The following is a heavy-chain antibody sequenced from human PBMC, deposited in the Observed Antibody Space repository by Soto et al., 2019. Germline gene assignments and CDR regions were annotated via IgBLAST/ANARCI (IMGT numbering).Heavy chain of an antibody. J-gene: IGHJ5*02. D-gene: IGHD2-2*03. CDR3: AVGSSVTWFDP. Sequence: SETLSLTCTVSGGSISSYYWSWIRQPPGKGLEWIGYIYYSGSTNYNPSLKSRVTISVDTSKNQFSLKLSSVTAADTAVYYCAVGSSVTWFDPWGQGTLVTVSS. CDR2: IYYSGST. CDR1: GGSISSYY. V-gene: IGHV4-59*01.